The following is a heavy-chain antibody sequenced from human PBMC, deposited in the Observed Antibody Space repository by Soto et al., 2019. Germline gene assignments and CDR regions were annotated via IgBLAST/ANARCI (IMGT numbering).Heavy chain of an antibody. CDR3: ARDHGWNYVAFDI. CDR1: GGSISSYY. J-gene: IGHJ3*02. D-gene: IGHD1-7*01. Sequence: SETLSLTCTVSGGSISSYYWSYIRQPAGKGLEWIGRIYSTGSTSYNPSLKSRVTMSVDTSKNQFSLKLSSVTAADTAVYYCARDHGWNYVAFDIWGQGTVVTVSS. CDR2: IYSTGST. V-gene: IGHV4-4*07.